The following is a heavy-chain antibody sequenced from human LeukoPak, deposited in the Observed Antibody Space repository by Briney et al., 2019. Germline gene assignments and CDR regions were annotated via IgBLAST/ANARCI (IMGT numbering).Heavy chain of an antibody. CDR2: FDPEDGET. Sequence: ASVTVSFTVSGYTLTELSMHWVRQAPGKGREGMGGFDPEDGETIYAQEFQGRVTMTEDTSTDTAYMELSSLRSEDTAVYYCATAIVSTYYYDSSGYSPFDYWGQGTLVTVSS. D-gene: IGHD3-22*01. V-gene: IGHV1-24*01. CDR1: GYTLTELS. CDR3: ATAIVSTYYYDSSGYSPFDY. J-gene: IGHJ4*02.